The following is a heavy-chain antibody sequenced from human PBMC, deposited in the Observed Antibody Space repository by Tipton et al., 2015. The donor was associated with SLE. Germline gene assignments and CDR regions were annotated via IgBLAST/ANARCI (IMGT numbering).Heavy chain of an antibody. CDR3: AKDLAAGANY. CDR2: INNDGDRT. CDR1: GFTFGTFV. J-gene: IGHJ4*02. Sequence: SLRLSCAASGFTFGTFVMYWVRQAPGKGLECVSSINNDGDRTYYGDSVKGRFIISRDNSKNTLYLQMNSLRAEDTAVYYCAKDLAAGANYWGQGTLVTVSS. V-gene: IGHV3-64*04. D-gene: IGHD3-10*01.